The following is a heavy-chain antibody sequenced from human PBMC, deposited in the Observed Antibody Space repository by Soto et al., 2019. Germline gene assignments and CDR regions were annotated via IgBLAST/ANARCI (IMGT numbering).Heavy chain of an antibody. Sequence: QVQLQESGPGLVKPSQTLSLTCTVSGGSISSGGYYWSWIRQHPGKGLEWIGYIYYSGSTYYNPYLKSRVTISVDTSKNQFSLKLSSVTAADTAVYYCARDPGGGGWSGYSPLFDYWGQGTLVTVSS. J-gene: IGHJ4*02. CDR2: IYYSGST. V-gene: IGHV4-31*03. CDR1: GGSISSGGYY. D-gene: IGHD3-3*01. CDR3: ARDPGGGGWSGYSPLFDY.